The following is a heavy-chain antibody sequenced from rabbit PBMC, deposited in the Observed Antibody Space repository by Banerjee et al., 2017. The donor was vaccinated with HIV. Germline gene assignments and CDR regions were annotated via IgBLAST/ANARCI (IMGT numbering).Heavy chain of an antibody. J-gene: IGHJ4*01. CDR1: GFSFSNKYV. Sequence: QEQLEESGGDLVKPEGSLTLTCTASGFSFSNKYVMCWVRQAPGKGLEWIGCIVSGSVSFTYHANWAKGRFTISKTSSTTVTLQMTSLTAADTATYFCARAPYAGGAGYGYALNLWGPGTLVTVS. CDR2: IVSGSVSFT. V-gene: IGHV1S45*01. D-gene: IGHD6-1*01. CDR3: ARAPYAGGAGYGYALNL.